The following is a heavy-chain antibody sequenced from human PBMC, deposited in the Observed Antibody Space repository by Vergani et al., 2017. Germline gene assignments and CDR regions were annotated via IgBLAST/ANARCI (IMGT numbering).Heavy chain of an antibody. CDR2: IIPILGIA. J-gene: IGHJ4*02. CDR3: ARDDVEMATIDY. V-gene: IGHV1-69*08. Sequence: QVQLVQSGAEVKKPGSSVKVSCKASGGTFSSYTISWARQAPGQGLEWMGRIIPILGIANYAQKFQGRVTINADKSTSTAYMELSSLRSEDTAVYYCARDDVEMATIDYWGQGTLVTVSS. D-gene: IGHD5-24*01. CDR1: GGTFSSYT.